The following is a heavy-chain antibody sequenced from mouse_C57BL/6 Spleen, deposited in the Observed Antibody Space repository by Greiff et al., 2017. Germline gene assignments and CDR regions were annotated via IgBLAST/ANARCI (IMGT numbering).Heavy chain of an antibody. D-gene: IGHD1-1*01. CDR1: GYTFTSYG. Sequence: VQLQQSGAELARPGASVKLSCKASGYTFTSYGLSWVKQRPGQGLEWIGEIYPRSGNTNYNEKFKGKATLTADKSSSTAYMELRSLTSEDAAVYFGAITTVVEGAWFAYWGQGTLVTVSA. V-gene: IGHV1-81*01. CDR2: IYPRSGNT. J-gene: IGHJ3*01. CDR3: AITTVVEGAWFAY.